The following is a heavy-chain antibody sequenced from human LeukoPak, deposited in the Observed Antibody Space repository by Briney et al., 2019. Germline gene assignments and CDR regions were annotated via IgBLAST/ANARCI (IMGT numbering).Heavy chain of an antibody. CDR3: ARDIVATGGRYFDH. CDR1: GFIFRSYG. D-gene: IGHD6-13*01. CDR2: IWYDGRDK. J-gene: IGHJ4*02. Sequence: PGRSLRLSCAASGFIFRSYGMHWVRQTPGEGLEWVAAIWYDGRDKYYADSVKGRFTISRDNSENTLSLQMNSLRGEDTAVYYCARDIVATGGRYFDHWGQGTLVTVSS. V-gene: IGHV3-33*01.